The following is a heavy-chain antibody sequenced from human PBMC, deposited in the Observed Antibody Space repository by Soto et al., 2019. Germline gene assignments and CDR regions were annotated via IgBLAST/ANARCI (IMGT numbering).Heavy chain of an antibody. Sequence: QVQLVESGGGVVQPGRSLRLSCAASGFTFSSYAMHWVRQAPGKGLEWVAVISYDGSNKYYADSVKGRFTISRDNSKNTLYLQMNSLRAEDTAVYYCARSHLAVPQRVGYRPNYYYYGMDVWGQGTTVTVSS. CDR2: ISYDGSNK. V-gene: IGHV3-30-3*01. CDR1: GFTFSSYA. J-gene: IGHJ6*02. D-gene: IGHD5-12*01. CDR3: ARSHLAVPQRVGYRPNYYYYGMDV.